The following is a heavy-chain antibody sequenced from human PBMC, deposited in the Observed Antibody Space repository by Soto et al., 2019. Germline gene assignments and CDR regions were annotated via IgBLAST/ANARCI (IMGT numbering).Heavy chain of an antibody. CDR3: ARSPYSSSWYFGY. J-gene: IGHJ4*02. V-gene: IGHV3-7*05. CDR2: IKQDGSEK. Sequence: GGSLRLSCAASGFTFSSYWMSWVRQAPGKGLEWVANIKQDGSEKYYVDSGKGRFTISRDNAKNSLYLQMNSLRAEDTAVYYCARSPYSSSWYFGYWGQGTLVTVSS. CDR1: GFTFSSYW. D-gene: IGHD6-13*01.